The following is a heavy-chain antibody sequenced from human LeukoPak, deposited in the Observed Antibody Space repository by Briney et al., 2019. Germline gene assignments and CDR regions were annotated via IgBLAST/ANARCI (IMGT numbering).Heavy chain of an antibody. CDR3: ARDHEGNGMDV. Sequence: GGSLRLSCAASGFTFSSYAMHWVRQAPGKGLEWVAVISYDGSNKYYADSVKGRFTISRDNSKNTLYLQMNSLSAEDTAVYYCARDHEGNGMDVWGQGTTVTVSS. V-gene: IGHV3-30-3*01. CDR1: GFTFSSYA. CDR2: ISYDGSNK. J-gene: IGHJ6*02.